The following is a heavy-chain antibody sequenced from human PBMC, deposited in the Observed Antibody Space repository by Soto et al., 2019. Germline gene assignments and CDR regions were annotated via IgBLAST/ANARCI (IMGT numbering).Heavy chain of an antibody. CDR2: IYWDDDN. V-gene: IGHV2-5*02. Sequence: SGPTLVNPTQTLTLTCTFSGFSITTSGVGVGWIRQPPGKALEWLAFIYWDDDNRYNPSLKSRLTVAKDTSKTLVVLLMTNMDPVDTATYYCAHRRGGYKWDDGYFDYWGQGMLVTVSS. CDR1: GFSITTSGVG. D-gene: IGHD1-20*01. CDR3: AHRRGGYKWDDGYFDY. J-gene: IGHJ4*02.